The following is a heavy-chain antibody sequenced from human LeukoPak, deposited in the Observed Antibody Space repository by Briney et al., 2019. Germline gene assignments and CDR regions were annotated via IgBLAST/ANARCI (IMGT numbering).Heavy chain of an antibody. Sequence: GGSLRLSCAASGIIFSSYAMTWLRQAPGKGLEWVSSVSGNGDRTHYAASGKGRFTISRDNSKHTLYLQMNSLRAEDTAVYYCAKDPNGDYVGAFDMWGQGTLVTVSP. CDR3: AKDPNGDYVGAFDM. CDR1: GIIFSSYA. J-gene: IGHJ3*02. CDR2: VSGNGDRT. D-gene: IGHD4-17*01. V-gene: IGHV3-23*01.